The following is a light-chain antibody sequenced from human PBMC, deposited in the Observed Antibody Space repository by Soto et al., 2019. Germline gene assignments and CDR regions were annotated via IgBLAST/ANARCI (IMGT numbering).Light chain of an antibody. V-gene: IGKV3-11*01. CDR1: QSVSSY. Sequence: EIVLTQSPATLSLSPGESATLSCRASQSVSSYLAWSQQKPGQAPRLLIYDASNRATGIPARFSGSGSGTDFPLSISSLEPEDFAVYYCQQRSNWWKFGQGSK. CDR3: QQRSNWWK. J-gene: IGKJ1*01. CDR2: DAS.